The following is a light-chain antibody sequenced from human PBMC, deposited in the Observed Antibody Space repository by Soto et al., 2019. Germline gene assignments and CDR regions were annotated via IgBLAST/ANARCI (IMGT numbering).Light chain of an antibody. Sequence: DIQMTQSPSSLPASVGDRISITCRASQSIGTYLSWYQQKPGKAPKLLIYGASSLQSGVPSRFSGSGSETGFTLTISSLQPEDFVTYYCQQSYSAPRTFGQGTKVEIK. CDR1: QSIGTY. CDR3: QQSYSAPRT. J-gene: IGKJ2*01. CDR2: GAS. V-gene: IGKV1-39*01.